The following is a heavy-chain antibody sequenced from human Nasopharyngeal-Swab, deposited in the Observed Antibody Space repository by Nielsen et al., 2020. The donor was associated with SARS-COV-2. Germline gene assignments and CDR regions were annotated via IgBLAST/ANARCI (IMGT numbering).Heavy chain of an antibody. CDR2: VYYGGNT. CDR3: AGLAAHGYFYYYYGMDV. J-gene: IGHJ6*02. V-gene: IGHV4-39*01. Sequence: VRQMPGKGLGWIGSVYYGGNTYYSPSLKSRVTISVDTSKNQFSLKLASVTAADTAVYYCAGLAAHGYFYYYYGMDVWGQGTTVTVSS. D-gene: IGHD6-6*01.